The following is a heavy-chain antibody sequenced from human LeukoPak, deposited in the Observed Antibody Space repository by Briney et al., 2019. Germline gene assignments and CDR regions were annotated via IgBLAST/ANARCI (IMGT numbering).Heavy chain of an antibody. CDR2: INHSGST. Sequence: PSETLSLTCAVYGGSFSGYYWSWIRQPPGKGLEWIGEINHSGSTNYNPSLKSRVTISVDTSKNQFSLKLCSVTAADTAVYYCARGIAVVGATFFDYWGQGTLVTVSS. CDR3: ARGIAVVGATFFDY. CDR1: GGSFSGYY. V-gene: IGHV4-34*01. D-gene: IGHD1-26*01. J-gene: IGHJ4*02.